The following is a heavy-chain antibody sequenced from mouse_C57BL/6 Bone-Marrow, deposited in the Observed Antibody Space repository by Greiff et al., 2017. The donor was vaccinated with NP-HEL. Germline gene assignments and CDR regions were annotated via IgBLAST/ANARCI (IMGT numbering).Heavy chain of an antibody. CDR3: ASIRYGIFFDY. CDR1: GFTFSSYA. J-gene: IGHJ2*01. D-gene: IGHD2-10*02. CDR2: ISDGGSYT. Sequence: EVQLVESGGGLVKPGGSLKLSCAASGFTFSSYAMSWVRQTPEKRLEWVATISDGGSYTYYPDNVKGRFTISRDNAKNNLYLQMSHLKSEDTAMYYCASIRYGIFFDYWGQGTTLTVSS. V-gene: IGHV5-4*01.